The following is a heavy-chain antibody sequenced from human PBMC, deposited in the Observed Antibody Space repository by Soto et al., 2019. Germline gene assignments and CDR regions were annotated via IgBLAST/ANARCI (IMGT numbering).Heavy chain of an antibody. D-gene: IGHD2-2*01. J-gene: IGHJ4*02. Sequence: QVQLQESGPGLVKPSETLSLTCTVSGGSISPYYWTWIRQSAAKGLEWIGRIYVTGDTSYDPSLQSRVSMSIDTSKNQFSLNFYSVTAADTAVYYCARYGVVLSAHFDHWGQGTLVTVSS. CDR1: GGSISPYY. V-gene: IGHV4-4*07. CDR3: ARYGVVLSAHFDH. CDR2: IYVTGDT.